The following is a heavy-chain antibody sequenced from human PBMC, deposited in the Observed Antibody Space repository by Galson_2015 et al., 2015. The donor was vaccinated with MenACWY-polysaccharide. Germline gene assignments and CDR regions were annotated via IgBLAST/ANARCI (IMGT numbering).Heavy chain of an antibody. Sequence: SLRLSCAVSGFTFSSYLMTWVRQAPGKGLEWVSYIGTSSSTISYADSVKGRFTISGDNSKNTLYLRMSSLRAEDTAIYHCVKSGLGNLGYSMVRGVDYWGRGTLATVSS. CDR1: GFTFSSYL. J-gene: IGHJ4*02. V-gene: IGHV3-48*01. CDR3: VKSGLGNLGYSMVRGVDY. CDR2: IGTSSSTI. D-gene: IGHD3-10*01.